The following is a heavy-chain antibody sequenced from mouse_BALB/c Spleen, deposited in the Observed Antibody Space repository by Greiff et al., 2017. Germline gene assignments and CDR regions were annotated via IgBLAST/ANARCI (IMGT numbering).Heavy chain of an antibody. Sequence: QVQLQQPGAELVKPGASVKLSCKASGYTFTSYYMYWVKQRPGQGLEWIGEINPSNGGTNFNEKFKSKATLTVDKSSSTAYMQLSSLTSEDSAVYYCTRSNYRYDVWFAYWGQGTLVTVSA. CDR1: GYTFTSYY. V-gene: IGHV1S81*02. CDR2: INPSNGGT. J-gene: IGHJ3*01. D-gene: IGHD2-14*01. CDR3: TRSNYRYDVWFAY.